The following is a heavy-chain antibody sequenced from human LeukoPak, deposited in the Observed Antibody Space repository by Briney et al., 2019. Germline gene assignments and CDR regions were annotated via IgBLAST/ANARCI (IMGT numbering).Heavy chain of an antibody. J-gene: IGHJ6*03. D-gene: IGHD6-13*01. V-gene: IGHV1-69*13. CDR3: ARGPAMYSSRSYYYYMDV. Sequence: PVKVSCKASGGTFSSYAISWVRQAPGQGLEWMGGIIPIFGTANYAQKFQGRVTITADESTSTAYMELSSLRSEDTAVYYCARGPAMYSSRSYYYYMDVWGKGTTVTISS. CDR1: GGTFSSYA. CDR2: IIPIFGTA.